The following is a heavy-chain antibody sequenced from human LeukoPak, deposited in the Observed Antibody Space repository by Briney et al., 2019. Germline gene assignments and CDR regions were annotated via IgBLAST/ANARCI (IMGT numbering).Heavy chain of an antibody. J-gene: IGHJ5*02. CDR2: IYYSGST. CDR3: ARAGYCSGGSCYPWRWFDP. D-gene: IGHD2-15*01. V-gene: IGHV4-59*01. Sequence: SETLSLTCTVSGDSISSYYWSWIRQPPGKGLEWIGYIYYSGSTNYNPSLKGRVTISVDTSKNQFSLKLSSVTAADTAVYYCARAGYCSGGSCYPWRWFDPWGQGTLVTVSS. CDR1: GDSISSYY.